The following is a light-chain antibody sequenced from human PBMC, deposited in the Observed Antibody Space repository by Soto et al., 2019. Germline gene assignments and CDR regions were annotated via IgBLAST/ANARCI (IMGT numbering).Light chain of an antibody. CDR1: QGISNY. CDR2: AAS. J-gene: IGKJ3*01. Sequence: DVQMTQSPSSLSASVGDSVTITCRASQGISNYLAWYQQTPGKVPKLLIYAASTLPSGVPSRFSGSGSGTVFSLTISSLQPEDVATSYCQKYNSAPFTFGPGTKVELK. V-gene: IGKV1-27*01. CDR3: QKYNSAPFT.